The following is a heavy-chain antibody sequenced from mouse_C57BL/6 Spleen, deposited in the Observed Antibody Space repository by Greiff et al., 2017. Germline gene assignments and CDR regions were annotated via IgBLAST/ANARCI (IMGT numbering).Heavy chain of an antibody. CDR2: IYPGDGDT. CDR3: ERSTGRYFDY. D-gene: IGHD4-1*02. J-gene: IGHJ2*01. CDR1: GYAFTSYW. Sequence: QVQLQQSGAELVMPGASVKISCKASGYAFTSYWMNWVKQRPGKGLEWIGQIYPGDGDTNYNRKFKGKATLTADKSSSTAYMQLSSLTSADSEVYFCERSTGRYFDYWGQGTTLTVSS. V-gene: IGHV1-80*01.